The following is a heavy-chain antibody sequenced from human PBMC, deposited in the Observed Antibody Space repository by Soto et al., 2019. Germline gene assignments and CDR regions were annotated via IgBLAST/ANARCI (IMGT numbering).Heavy chain of an antibody. CDR3: ERYTTFGGMRWSDP. CDR2: ISSSSYT. J-gene: IGHJ5*02. D-gene: IGHD3-3*01. CDR1: GFTFSDYY. V-gene: IGHV3-11*06. Sequence: PGGSLRLSCAASGFTFSDYYMSWIRQAPGKGLEWVSYISSSSYTNYADSVEGRFTISRDNAKNSLYLQMNSVRAEDTAVYYCERYTTFGGMRWSDPWGQGTLVTV.